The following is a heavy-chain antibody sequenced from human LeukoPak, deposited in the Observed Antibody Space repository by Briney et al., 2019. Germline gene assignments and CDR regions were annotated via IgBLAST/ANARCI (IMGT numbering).Heavy chain of an antibody. J-gene: IGHJ4*02. V-gene: IGHV1-69*01. CDR3: ARGQWYYYDSSGYYFDH. CDR1: GYSFTSYW. CDR2: IIPIFGTA. D-gene: IGHD3-22*01. Sequence: KISCKGSGYSFTSYWIGWVRQMPGKGLEWMGGIIPIFGTANYAQKFQGRVTITADESTSTAYMELSSLRSEDTAVYYCARGQWYYYDSSGYYFDHWGQGTLVTVSS.